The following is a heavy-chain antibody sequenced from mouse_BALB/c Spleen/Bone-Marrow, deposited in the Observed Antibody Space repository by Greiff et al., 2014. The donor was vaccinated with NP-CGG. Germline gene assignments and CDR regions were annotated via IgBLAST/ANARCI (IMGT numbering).Heavy chain of an antibody. CDR1: GYSFTGYT. V-gene: IGHV1-18*01. CDR3: ARDYYGFSYGFAY. Sequence: SGPELVKPGASMKISCKASGYSFTGYTMNWVKQSHGKNLEWIGLINPYNGGTSYNQKFKGKATLTVDKSSSTAYMELLSPTSEDSAVYYCARDYYGFSYGFAYWGQGTLVTVSA. J-gene: IGHJ3*01. CDR2: INPYNGGT. D-gene: IGHD1-1*01.